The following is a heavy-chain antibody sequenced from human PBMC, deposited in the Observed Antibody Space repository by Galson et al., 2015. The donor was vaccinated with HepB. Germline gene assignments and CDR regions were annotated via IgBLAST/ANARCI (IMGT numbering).Heavy chain of an antibody. Sequence: CAISGDSVSSDSATWNWIRQSPPRGLEWPGRTYYRSKWHNDYALSVKSRISINADTSKNQISLQLNSVSPEDTAVYYCARVPLLFVDAVGYDAFDIWGQGTLVTVSS. CDR1: GDSVSSDSAT. CDR3: ARVPLLFVDAVGYDAFDI. V-gene: IGHV6-1*01. D-gene: IGHD3-22*01. CDR2: TYYRSKWHN. J-gene: IGHJ3*02.